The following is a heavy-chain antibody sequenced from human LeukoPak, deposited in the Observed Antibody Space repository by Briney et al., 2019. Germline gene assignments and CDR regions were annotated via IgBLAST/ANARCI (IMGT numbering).Heavy chain of an antibody. J-gene: IGHJ6*02. CDR3: ARGHGVSIAAAGHTRNYYYYGMDV. Sequence: PSETLSLTCAVYGGSFSGYYWSWIRQPPGKGLEWIGEINHSGSTNYNPSLKSRVTISVDTSKNQFSLKLSSVTAADTAVYYCARGHGVSIAAAGHTRNYYYYGMDVWGQGTTVTVSS. V-gene: IGHV4-34*01. CDR2: INHSGST. D-gene: IGHD6-13*01. CDR1: GGSFSGYY.